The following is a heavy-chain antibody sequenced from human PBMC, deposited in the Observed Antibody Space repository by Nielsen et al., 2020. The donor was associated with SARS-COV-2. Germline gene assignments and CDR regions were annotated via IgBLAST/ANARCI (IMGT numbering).Heavy chain of an antibody. V-gene: IGHV4-34*01. J-gene: IGHJ6*02. CDR1: GGSFSGYY. CDR2: INHSGST. CDR3: ARGGGRSCSSTSCPRGYYYGMDV. D-gene: IGHD2-2*01. Sequence: SETLSLTCAVYGGSFSGYYWSWIRQPPGKGLEWIGEINHSGSTNYNPSLKSRVTISVDTSKNQFSLKLSSVTAADTAVYYCARGGGRSCSSTSCPRGYYYGMDVWGQGTTVTVSS.